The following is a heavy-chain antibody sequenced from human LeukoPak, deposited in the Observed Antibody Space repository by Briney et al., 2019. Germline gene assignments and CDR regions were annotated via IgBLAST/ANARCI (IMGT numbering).Heavy chain of an antibody. CDR3: ARDPGTTSYGDYGYFDY. Sequence: GGSLRLSCAASGFTFSSYWMSWVRQAPGKGLEWVANIKQDGSEKYYVDSVKGRFTISRDNAKNSLYLQMNSLRAEDTAVYYCARDPGTTSYGDYGYFDYWGQGTLVTVSS. V-gene: IGHV3-7*01. D-gene: IGHD4-17*01. J-gene: IGHJ4*02. CDR1: GFTFSSYW. CDR2: IKQDGSEK.